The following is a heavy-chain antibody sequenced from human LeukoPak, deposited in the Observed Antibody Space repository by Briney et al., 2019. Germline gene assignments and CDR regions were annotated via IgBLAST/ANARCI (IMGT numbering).Heavy chain of an antibody. J-gene: IGHJ5*02. CDR3: ARQEKGIFET. Sequence: PSETLSLTCTVSGGPISSSNYFWVWIRQPPGTGLEWIGSVYYSGSTYYNPSLKSRVLISVDTSKNHFSLKLSSVTAADTALYYCARQEKGIFETWGQGVMVTVSS. CDR1: GGPISSSNYF. CDR2: VYYSGST. V-gene: IGHV4-39*01.